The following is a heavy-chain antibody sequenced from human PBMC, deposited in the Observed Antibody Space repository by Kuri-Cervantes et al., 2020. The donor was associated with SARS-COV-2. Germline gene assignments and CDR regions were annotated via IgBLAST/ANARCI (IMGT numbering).Heavy chain of an antibody. V-gene: IGHV4-59*08. J-gene: IGHJ4*02. CDR2: IYYSGST. CDR3: ARLGYDFWSGYHDY. Sequence: SETLSLTCTVSGGSISSYYWSWIRQPPGKGLEWIGYIYYSGSTNYNPSLKSRVTISVDTSKNQFSLKLSSVTAADTAVYYCARLGYDFWSGYHDYWGQGTRVTVSS. D-gene: IGHD3-3*01. CDR1: GGSISSYY.